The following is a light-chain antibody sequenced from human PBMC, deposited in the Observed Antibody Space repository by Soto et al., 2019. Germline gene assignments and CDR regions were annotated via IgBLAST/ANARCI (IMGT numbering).Light chain of an antibody. Sequence: EIVLTQSPATLSLSPGERATLSCRASQSVSSYLAWYQQKPGQAPRLLIYDASSRATGIPARVSGSGSGTDGTLTISSLEPEDFAVYYCQQRSNRRTFGQGTKLEIK. CDR2: DAS. CDR1: QSVSSY. J-gene: IGKJ2*01. CDR3: QQRSNRRT. V-gene: IGKV3-11*01.